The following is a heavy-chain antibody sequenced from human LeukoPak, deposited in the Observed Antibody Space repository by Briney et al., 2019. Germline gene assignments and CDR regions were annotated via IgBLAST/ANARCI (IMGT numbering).Heavy chain of an antibody. J-gene: IGHJ3*02. Sequence: GGSLRLSCAASGFSFINTWMHWVRQAPGKGLEWVSFISSSSYIYYADSVRGRFIISRDNTKNTLFLQMSSLRVEDTAIYYCAKSGSYSFLDAFDIWGQGTHVTVSS. CDR2: ISSSSYI. CDR3: AKSGSYSFLDAFDI. V-gene: IGHV3-69-1*02. D-gene: IGHD1-26*01. CDR1: GFSFINTW.